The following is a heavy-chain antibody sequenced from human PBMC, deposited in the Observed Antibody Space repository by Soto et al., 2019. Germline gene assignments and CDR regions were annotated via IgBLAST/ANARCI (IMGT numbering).Heavy chain of an antibody. CDR2: IYYSGST. Sequence: PSETLSLTCPVSGVSISSYYWSWIRQPPGKGLEWIGYIYYSGSTNYNPSLKSRVTISVDTSKNQFSLKLSSVTAADTAVYYCARDMVSSGWGHYYYYGMDVWGQGTTVTVSS. D-gene: IGHD6-19*01. V-gene: IGHV4-59*01. CDR3: ARDMVSSGWGHYYYYGMDV. J-gene: IGHJ6*02. CDR1: GVSISSYY.